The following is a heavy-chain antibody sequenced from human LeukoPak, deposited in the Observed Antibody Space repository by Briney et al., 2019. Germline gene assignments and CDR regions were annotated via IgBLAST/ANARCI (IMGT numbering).Heavy chain of an antibody. Sequence: GGSLRLSCAASGFTFSSYAMHWVRQAPGKGLEWVAVISYDGSNKYYADSVKGRFTTSRDNSKNTLYLQMNSLRAEDTAVYYCAKYGGDRNAFDIWGQGTMVTVSS. CDR1: GFTFSSYA. J-gene: IGHJ3*02. D-gene: IGHD4-23*01. V-gene: IGHV3-30-3*02. CDR3: AKYGGDRNAFDI. CDR2: ISYDGSNK.